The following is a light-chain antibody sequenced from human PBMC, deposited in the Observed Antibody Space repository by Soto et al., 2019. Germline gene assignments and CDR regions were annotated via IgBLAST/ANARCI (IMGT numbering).Light chain of an antibody. Sequence: ENLFPQSPFTLSLSPGDRATLSCRASQSVSSNLAWYQQKHGQAPRLLIYGTSNRATGIPDRFTGSGSGTDFTLTISRLEPEDFAVYYCQQYGSSPLTFGGGTKVDIK. V-gene: IGKV3-20*01. CDR2: GTS. CDR3: QQYGSSPLT. CDR1: QSVSSN. J-gene: IGKJ4*01.